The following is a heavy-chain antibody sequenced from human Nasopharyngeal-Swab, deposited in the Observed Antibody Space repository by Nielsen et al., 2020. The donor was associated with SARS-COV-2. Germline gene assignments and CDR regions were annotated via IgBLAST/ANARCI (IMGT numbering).Heavy chain of an antibody. V-gene: IGHV1-69*13. J-gene: IGHJ5*02. D-gene: IGHD6-6*01. Sequence: SVKVSCKASGGTFSSYAISWVRQAPGQGLEWMGGIIPIFGTANYAQKFQGRVTITADESTSTAYMELSSLRSEDTAVYYCARVTTRSSSKWNWFDPWGQGTLVTVSS. CDR2: IIPIFGTA. CDR1: GGTFSSYA. CDR3: ARVTTRSSSKWNWFDP.